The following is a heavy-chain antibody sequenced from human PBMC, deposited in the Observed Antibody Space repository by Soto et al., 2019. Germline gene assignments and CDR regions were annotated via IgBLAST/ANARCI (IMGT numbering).Heavy chain of an antibody. J-gene: IGHJ4*02. CDR3: ARDKVVVEVDAMEYMGKNYFDH. D-gene: IGHD2-15*01. Sequence: PGGSLRLSCAASGFTFSDYYMSWIRQAPGKGLEWVSYISNSDGSIYYADSVKGRFTISRDNAKNSLYLQMNSLRAEDTAVYFCARDKVVVEVDAMEYMGKNYFDHWGQGTLVTVSS. V-gene: IGHV3-11*01. CDR2: ISNSDGSI. CDR1: GFTFSDYY.